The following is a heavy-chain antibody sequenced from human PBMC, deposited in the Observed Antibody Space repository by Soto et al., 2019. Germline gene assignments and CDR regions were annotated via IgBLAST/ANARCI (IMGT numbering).Heavy chain of an antibody. J-gene: IGHJ4*02. CDR2: IYYSGST. CDR3: ARTGGYFDPWYFDY. Sequence: SETLSLTCTVSGGSISSYYWSWIRQPPGKGLEWIGYIYYSGSTNYNPSLKSRGTISVDTSKNQFSLKLSSVTAADTAVYYCARTGGYFDPWYFDYWGQGTLVTVSS. D-gene: IGHD3-9*01. CDR1: GGSISSYY. V-gene: IGHV4-59*01.